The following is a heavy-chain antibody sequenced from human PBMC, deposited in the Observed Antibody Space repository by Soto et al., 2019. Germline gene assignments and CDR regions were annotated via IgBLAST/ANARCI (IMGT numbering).Heavy chain of an antibody. CDR3: ARDLPGYCTTTDCYSYFDY. J-gene: IGHJ4*02. CDR1: GGTFSSYA. D-gene: IGHD2-2*02. Sequence: GASVKVSCKASGGTFSSYAISWVRQAPGQGLEWMGGIIPIFGTANYAQKFQGRVTITADESTSTAYMELNSLRAEDTAVYYCARDLPGYCTTTDCYSYFDYWGQGTLVTVSS. V-gene: IGHV1-69*13. CDR2: IIPIFGTA.